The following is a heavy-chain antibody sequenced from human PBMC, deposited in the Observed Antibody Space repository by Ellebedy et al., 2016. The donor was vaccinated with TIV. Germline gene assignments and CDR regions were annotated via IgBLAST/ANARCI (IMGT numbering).Heavy chain of an antibody. CDR1: GGSISSSSYY. J-gene: IGHJ2*01. V-gene: IGHV4-39*07. Sequence: MPSETLSLTCTVSGGSISSSSYYWGWIRQPPGKGLEWIGSIYYSGSTYYNPSLKSRVTISVDTSKNQFSLKLSSVTAADTAVYYCARYVAVAGERYFDLWGRGTLVTVSS. CDR3: ARYVAVAGERYFDL. D-gene: IGHD6-19*01. CDR2: IYYSGST.